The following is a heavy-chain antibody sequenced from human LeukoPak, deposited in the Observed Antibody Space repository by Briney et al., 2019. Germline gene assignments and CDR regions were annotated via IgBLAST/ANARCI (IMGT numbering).Heavy chain of an antibody. V-gene: IGHV4-30-2*01. CDR2: IYHSGST. CDR3: ASFYGSGSGYFDY. J-gene: IGHJ4*02. Sequence: SETLSLTCAVTGGSMSSGGYSWSWIRQPPGKGLEWIGYIYHSGSTYYNPSLKSRVTISVDRSKNQFSLKLSSVTAADTAVYYCASFYGSGSGYFDYWGQATLVTVSS. D-gene: IGHD3-10*01. CDR1: GGSMSSGGYS.